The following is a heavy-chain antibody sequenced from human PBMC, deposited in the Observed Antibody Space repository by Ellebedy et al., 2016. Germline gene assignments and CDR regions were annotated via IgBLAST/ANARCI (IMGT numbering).Heavy chain of an antibody. J-gene: IGHJ3*01. V-gene: IGHV3-53*01. D-gene: IGHD6-13*01. CDR1: GFTFSHYD. CDR3: VSRRSNSFDL. CDR2: TSNDDNT. Sequence: GGSLRLXXAASGFTFSHYDIHWVRQAPGKGLEWVSLTSNDDNTYYADSVKGRFTISRGSSRNTLFLQMNSLRAEDTAVYYCVSRRSNSFDLWGQGTTVTVSS.